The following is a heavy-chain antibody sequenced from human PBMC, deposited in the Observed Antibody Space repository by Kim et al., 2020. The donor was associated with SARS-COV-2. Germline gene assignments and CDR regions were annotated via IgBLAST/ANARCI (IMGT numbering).Heavy chain of an antibody. D-gene: IGHD6-6*01. J-gene: IGHJ1*01. Sequence: SETLSLTCTVSGGSISSSSYYWGWIRQPPGKGLEWIGSIYYSGSTYYNPSLKSRVTISVDTSKNQFSLKLSSVTAADTAVYYCARVSLGYSSSVRYFQHWGQGTLVTVSS. V-gene: IGHV4-39*07. CDR3: ARVSLGYSSSVRYFQH. CDR1: GGSISSSSYY. CDR2: IYYSGST.